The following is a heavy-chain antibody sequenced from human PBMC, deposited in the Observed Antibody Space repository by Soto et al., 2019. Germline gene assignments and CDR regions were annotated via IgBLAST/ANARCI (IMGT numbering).Heavy chain of an antibody. J-gene: IGHJ6*02. CDR2: TYYRSKWYN. Sequence: QXLSLTCAISGDXVSSNSDAWNWIRQSPSRGLEWLGSTYYRSKWYNDYAVSVKSRITINPDTSKNQFSLQLNSVTPEDTAVYYCARGLQYYYYGMDVWGQGTTGTVSS. CDR1: GDXVSSNSDA. V-gene: IGHV6-1*01. CDR3: ARGLQYYYYGMDV. D-gene: IGHD4-4*01.